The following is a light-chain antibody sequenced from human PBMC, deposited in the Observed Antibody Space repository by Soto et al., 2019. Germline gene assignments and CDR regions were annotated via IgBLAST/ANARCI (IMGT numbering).Light chain of an antibody. CDR1: QSVSSN. V-gene: IGKV3-15*01. CDR3: QEYKNWPQR. CDR2: GAS. J-gene: IGKJ1*01. Sequence: EIVIAQSLATMSVSPRERATLSCRAIQSVSSNVAWYHRKPGQAARLLIYGASTRATGIPARFSGSGSGPAFTLTISILQAEDFAVYYCQEYKNWPQRFGERTKV.